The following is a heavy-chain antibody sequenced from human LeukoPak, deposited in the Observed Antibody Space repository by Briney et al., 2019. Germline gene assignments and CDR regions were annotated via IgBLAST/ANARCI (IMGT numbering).Heavy chain of an antibody. Sequence: GGSLRLSCAAPGFTFSSDWMHWVRQAPGLGLVWVSRINPAGSSTNYADSVKGRFTISRDNAMNTLYLHLNSLRAEDTAVYYCARGVRGSYGTDLWGQGTLVTVSS. J-gene: IGHJ5*02. D-gene: IGHD1-26*01. CDR2: INPAGSST. CDR1: GFTFSSDW. V-gene: IGHV3-74*01. CDR3: ARGVRGSYGTDL.